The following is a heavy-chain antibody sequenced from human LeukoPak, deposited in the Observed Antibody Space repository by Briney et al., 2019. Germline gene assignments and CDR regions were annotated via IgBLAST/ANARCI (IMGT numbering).Heavy chain of an antibody. CDR1: GFTFSSYA. J-gene: IGHJ5*02. CDR2: ISGSGGST. V-gene: IGHV3-23*01. Sequence: PGGSLRLSCAASGFTFSSYAMSWVRQAPGKGLEWVSAISGSGGSTYYADSVKGRFTISRDNSKNTLYLQMNSLRAEDTAVYYCAKDDVVVPAAMLFDPWGQGTLVTVSS. CDR3: AKDDVVVPAAMLFDP. D-gene: IGHD2-2*01.